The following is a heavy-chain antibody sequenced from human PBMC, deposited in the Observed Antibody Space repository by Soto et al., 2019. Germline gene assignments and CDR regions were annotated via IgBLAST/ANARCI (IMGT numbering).Heavy chain of an antibody. CDR2: ISYDGSNK. V-gene: IGHV3-30*18. J-gene: IGHJ3*02. CDR1: GFTFSSYG. D-gene: IGHD2-8*01. Sequence: GGSLRLSCAASGFTFSSYGMHWVRQAPGKGLEWVAVISYDGSNKYYADSVKGRFTISRDNSKNTLYLQMNSLRAEDTAVYYCAKDRVVLMVYAIDSDAFDIWGQGTMVTVSS. CDR3: AKDRVVLMVYAIDSDAFDI.